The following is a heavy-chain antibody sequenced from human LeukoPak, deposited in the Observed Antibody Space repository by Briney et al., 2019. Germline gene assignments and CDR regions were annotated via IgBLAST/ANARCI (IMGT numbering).Heavy chain of an antibody. D-gene: IGHD1-1*01. J-gene: IGHJ3*02. Sequence: GGSLRLSCAASGFTFSSYAMSWVRQAPGKGLEWVGRTRNKANSYTTEYAASVKGRFTISRDDSKNSLYLQMNSLKTEDTAVYYCVRGGTTGTTGAFDIWGQGTMVTVSS. CDR2: TRNKANSYTT. CDR3: VRGGTTGTTGAFDI. V-gene: IGHV3-72*01. CDR1: GFTFSSYA.